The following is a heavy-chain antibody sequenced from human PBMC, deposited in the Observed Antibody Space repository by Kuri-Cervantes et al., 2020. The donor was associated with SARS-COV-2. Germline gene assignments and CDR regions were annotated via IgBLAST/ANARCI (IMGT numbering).Heavy chain of an antibody. D-gene: IGHD3-22*01. Sequence: GESLKISCAASGFTFSSYEMNWVRQAPGKGLEWVSYISSRGSTIYYADSVKGRFTISRDNAKSTLYLQMITLRAEDTAVYYCARSYDSSDYALDVWGQGTTVTVSS. V-gene: IGHV3-48*03. CDR2: ISSRGSTI. CDR3: ARSYDSSDYALDV. J-gene: IGHJ6*02. CDR1: GFTFSSYE.